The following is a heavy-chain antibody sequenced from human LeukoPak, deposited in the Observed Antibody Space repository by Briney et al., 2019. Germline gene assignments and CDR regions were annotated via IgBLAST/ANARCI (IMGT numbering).Heavy chain of an antibody. V-gene: IGHV3-53*01. CDR3: AREQYDILTGGYMDV. CDR2: IYSGGST. Sequence: GGSLRLSCAASGFTVSSNYMSWVRQAPGKGLEWVSVIYSGGSTYYADSVKGRFTISRDNSKNTLYLQMNSLRAEDTAVYYCAREQYDILTGGYMDVWGKGTTVTVSS. D-gene: IGHD3-9*01. J-gene: IGHJ6*03. CDR1: GFTVSSNY.